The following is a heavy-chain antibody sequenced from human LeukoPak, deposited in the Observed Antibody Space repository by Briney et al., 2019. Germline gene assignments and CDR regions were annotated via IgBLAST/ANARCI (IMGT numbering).Heavy chain of an antibody. CDR3: ARGNFLGYGDYVLYDY. V-gene: IGHV3-21*01. Sequence: GGSLRLSCAASGFTFSSYSMNWVRQAPGKGLEWVSSISSSSSYIYYADSVKGRFTISRDNAKNSLYLQMNSLRAEDTAVYYCARGNFLGYGDYVLYDYWGQGTLVTVSS. CDR1: GFTFSSYS. CDR2: ISSSSSYI. J-gene: IGHJ4*02. D-gene: IGHD4-17*01.